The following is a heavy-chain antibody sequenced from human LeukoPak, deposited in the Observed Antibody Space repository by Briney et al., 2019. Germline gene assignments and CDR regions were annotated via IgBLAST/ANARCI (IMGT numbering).Heavy chain of an antibody. CDR3: ARAPADGGDYYGMDV. J-gene: IGHJ6*04. V-gene: IGHV3-53*01. D-gene: IGHD5-24*01. CDR2: IYSGGST. CDR1: GFTVSSNY. Sequence: GGSLRLSCAASGFTVSSNYMSWVRQAPGKGLEWVSVIYSGGSTYYADSVKGRFTIPRDNSKNTLYLQMNSLRAEDTAVYYCARAPADGGDYYGMDVWGKGTTVTVSS.